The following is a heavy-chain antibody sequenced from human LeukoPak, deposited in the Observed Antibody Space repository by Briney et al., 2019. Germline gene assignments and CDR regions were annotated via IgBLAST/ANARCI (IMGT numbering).Heavy chain of an antibody. Sequence: GESLKISCKGSGYSFTSYWIGWLRQMPGKGLEWMGIIYPGDSDTRYSPSFQGQVTISADKSISTAYLQWSSLKASDTAMYYCARHHSKYYYYYYGMDVWGQGTTVTVSS. D-gene: IGHD4-11*01. CDR2: IYPGDSDT. CDR3: ARHHSKYYYYYYGMDV. J-gene: IGHJ6*02. CDR1: GYSFTSYW. V-gene: IGHV5-51*01.